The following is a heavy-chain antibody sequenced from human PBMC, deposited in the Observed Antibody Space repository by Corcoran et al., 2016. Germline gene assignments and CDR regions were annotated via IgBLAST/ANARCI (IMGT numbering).Heavy chain of an antibody. V-gene: IGHV3-30*18. J-gene: IGHJ4*02. Sequence: QVQLVESGGGVVQPGRSLRLSCAASGFTFSSYGVPWVRQAPGKGLEWVAVISYDGSNKYYADSVKGRITISRDNSKNTLYLQMNSLRAEDTAVYYCAKVSPGGGSYFDYWGQGTLVTVSS. D-gene: IGHD1-26*01. CDR3: AKVSPGGGSYFDY. CDR2: ISYDGSNK. CDR1: GFTFSSYG.